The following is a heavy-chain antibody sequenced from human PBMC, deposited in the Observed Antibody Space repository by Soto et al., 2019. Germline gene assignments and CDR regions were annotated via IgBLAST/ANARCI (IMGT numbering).Heavy chain of an antibody. Sequence: PSETLSLTSSVSGASITTYYWSWIRQPPGKGLEWIGSISYSGSTKYNPSLESRVMISLDTSKNQFSLRLTSVTAADTALYYCARDWDSSGLFDPWGQGALVTVSS. CDR1: GASITTYY. CDR3: ARDWDSSGLFDP. D-gene: IGHD3-10*01. V-gene: IGHV4-59*01. CDR2: ISYSGST. J-gene: IGHJ5*02.